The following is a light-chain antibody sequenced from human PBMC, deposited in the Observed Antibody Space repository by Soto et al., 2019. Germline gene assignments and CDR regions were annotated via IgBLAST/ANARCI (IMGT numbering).Light chain of an antibody. CDR2: KAS. CDR3: QHYNSYSEE. J-gene: IGKJ1*01. CDR1: QTISSW. V-gene: IGKV1-5*03. Sequence: DIQMTQSPSTLSGSVGDRVTITCRASQTISSWLAWYQQKPGKAPKLLIYKASTLKSGVPSRFSGRGSGTEFTLTISSLQPDDFATSYCQHYNSYSEEFVQGTK.